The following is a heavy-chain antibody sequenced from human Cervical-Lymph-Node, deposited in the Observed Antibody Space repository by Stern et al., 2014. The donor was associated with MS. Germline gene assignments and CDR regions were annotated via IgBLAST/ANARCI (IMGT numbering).Heavy chain of an antibody. V-gene: IGHV1-46*01. CDR3: ARDVEAAAGYWYFDF. J-gene: IGHJ2*01. CDR2: INPGDGTA. D-gene: IGHD6-13*01. Sequence: VQLVESGAEVRKPGASVKVSCKASGYSFTSSYLHWVRQAPGQGLEWMGIINPGDGTASYAQKFKGRVTMTRDTSTDTIYLELNSLKSEDTAVYYCARDVEAAAGYWYFDFWGRGTLVIVSA. CDR1: GYSFTSSY.